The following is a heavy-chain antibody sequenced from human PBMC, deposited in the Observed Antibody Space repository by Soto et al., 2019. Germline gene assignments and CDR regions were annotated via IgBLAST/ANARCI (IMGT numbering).Heavy chain of an antibody. Sequence: EVQLLESGGGLVQPGGSLRLSCAASGFTFSSYAMSWVRQAPGKGLEWVSAISGSGGSTYYADSVKGRFTISRDNSKNXLXXQINRRVAEDKAVYYGAKDREGLLWFGEYRNWFDPWGQGSLVTVTS. J-gene: IGHJ5*02. CDR3: AKDREGLLWFGEYRNWFDP. D-gene: IGHD3-10*01. CDR2: ISGSGGST. CDR1: GFTFSSYA. V-gene: IGHV3-23*01.